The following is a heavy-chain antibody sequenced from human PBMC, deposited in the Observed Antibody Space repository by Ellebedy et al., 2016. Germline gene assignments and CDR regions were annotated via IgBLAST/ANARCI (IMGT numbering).Heavy chain of an antibody. CDR2: ISGSGGST. CDR1: GFTFSSYA. CDR3: ARDGIVGGPTEYYFDS. Sequence: GGSLRLSCAASGFTFSSYAMSWVRQAPGKGLEWVSAISGSGGSTYYADSVKGRFTISRDNAKNTLYLQMNSLRAEDTAVYYCARDGIVGGPTEYYFDSWGQGTLVTVSS. V-gene: IGHV3-23*01. D-gene: IGHD1-26*01. J-gene: IGHJ4*02.